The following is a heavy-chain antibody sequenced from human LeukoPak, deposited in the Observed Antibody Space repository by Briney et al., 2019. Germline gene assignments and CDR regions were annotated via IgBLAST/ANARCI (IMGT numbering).Heavy chain of an antibody. D-gene: IGHD1-26*01. J-gene: IGHJ4*02. Sequence: GGSLRLSCAASGFTFSSYWMHWVRQAPGKGLVWVSRINSDGSSTTYADSVKGRFAISRDNAKNTLYLQMNSLRAEDTAVYYCARDPSYSENLDYWGQGTLVTVSS. CDR3: ARDPSYSENLDY. CDR1: GFTFSSYW. CDR2: INSDGSST. V-gene: IGHV3-74*01.